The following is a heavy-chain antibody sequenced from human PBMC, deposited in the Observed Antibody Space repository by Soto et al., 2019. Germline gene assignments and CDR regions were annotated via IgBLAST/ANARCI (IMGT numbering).Heavy chain of an antibody. J-gene: IGHJ6*02. CDR3: ARNYDFWSGYYGMDV. Sequence: ASVKLSCKAAGYTFTSYYMHLVRQALGQGLEWMGIINPSGSTSYAQKFQGRVTMTRDTSTSTVYMELNSLRDEDTAVYYCARNYDFWSGYYGMDVWGQGTTVTVSS. CDR1: GYTFTSYY. V-gene: IGHV1-46*01. CDR2: INPSGST. D-gene: IGHD3-3*01.